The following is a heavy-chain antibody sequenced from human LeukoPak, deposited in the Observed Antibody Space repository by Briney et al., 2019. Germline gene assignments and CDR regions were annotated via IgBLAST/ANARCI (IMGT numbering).Heavy chain of an antibody. CDR2: IYYSGST. D-gene: IGHD1-26*01. Sequence: SETLFLTCTVSGGSISSYYWSWIRQPPGKGLEWIGDIYYSGSTNYNPSLKSRVTISLDTSKNQFSLKLTSVSAADTAVYYCARMGSTNRDFDCWGQGTLVTVSS. V-gene: IGHV4-59*08. CDR3: ARMGSTNRDFDC. J-gene: IGHJ4*02. CDR1: GGSISSYY.